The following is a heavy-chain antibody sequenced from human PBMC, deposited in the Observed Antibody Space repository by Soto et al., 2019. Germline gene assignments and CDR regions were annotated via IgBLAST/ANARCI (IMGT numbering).Heavy chain of an antibody. CDR1: GFTFSNHW. V-gene: IGHV3-74*01. D-gene: IGHD6-19*01. Sequence: EVQLVESGGGLVQPGGSLRLSCAASGFTFSNHWMHWVRQAPGKGLVWVSRINRDGSTTTYADSVKGRFTISRDNSKNILYLQLNSMRAEDTAMYYCARGYSCGPDSWGQGTLVTVSS. CDR3: ARGYSCGPDS. J-gene: IGHJ4*02. CDR2: INRDGSTT.